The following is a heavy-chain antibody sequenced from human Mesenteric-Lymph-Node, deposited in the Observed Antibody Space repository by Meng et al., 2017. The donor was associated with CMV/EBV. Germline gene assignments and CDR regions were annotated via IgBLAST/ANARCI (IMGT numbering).Heavy chain of an antibody. CDR2: IHSSGSI. Sequence: GESLKISCAASGFSFSTYVMSWVRQTPGKGLEWVSSIHSSGSIYQPDSVRGRFTISRDNARNSLYLQMDSLRVEDTGVYYCARDRLEGSYSGPGFWGQGTLVTVSS. V-gene: IGHV3-69-1*01. D-gene: IGHD3-10*01. J-gene: IGHJ4*02. CDR3: ARDRLEGSYSGPGF. CDR1: GFSFSTYV.